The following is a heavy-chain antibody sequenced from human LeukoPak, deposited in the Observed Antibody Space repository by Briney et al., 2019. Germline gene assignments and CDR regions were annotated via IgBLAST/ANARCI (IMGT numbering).Heavy chain of an antibody. Sequence: ASVKVSCKASGYTFTSYGISWVRQAPGQGLEWLGWISAYNGNTNYAQKLQGRVTMTTDTSTSTAYMELRSLRSEDTAVYYCATFRFRGPSSGWHYFDYWGQGTLVTVSS. V-gene: IGHV1-18*01. J-gene: IGHJ4*02. D-gene: IGHD6-19*01. CDR2: ISAYNGNT. CDR3: ATFRFRGPSSGWHYFDY. CDR1: GYTFTSYG.